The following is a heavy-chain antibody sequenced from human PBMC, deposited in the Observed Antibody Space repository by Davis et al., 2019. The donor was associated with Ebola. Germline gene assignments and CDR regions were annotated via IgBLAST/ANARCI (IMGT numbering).Heavy chain of an antibody. D-gene: IGHD2-15*01. CDR2: INHSGST. V-gene: IGHV4-34*09. CDR1: GGSFSGYY. J-gene: IGHJ6*02. Sequence: SETLSLTCAVYGGSFSGYYWSWIRQPPGQGREGIGEINHSGSTYYNPSLKSRVTISVDTSKNQFSLKLSSVTAADTAVYYCARDFRGVGLTRVDYYGMDVWGQGTTVTVSS. CDR3: ARDFRGVGLTRVDYYGMDV.